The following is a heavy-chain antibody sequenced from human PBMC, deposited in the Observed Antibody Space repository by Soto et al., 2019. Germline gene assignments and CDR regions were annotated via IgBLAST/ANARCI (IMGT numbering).Heavy chain of an antibody. CDR2: ISYDGNKK. CDR1: GFPFSDYG. V-gene: IGHV3-30*18. D-gene: IGHD3-3*01. Sequence: GGSLRLSCAASGFPFSDYGIHLVRQSPGKGLEWVAFISYDGNKKYYADSVKGRFTISRDNSKNTLSLQINSLRVEDTAVYYCAKGRYDCGSGQEYWGQGTLVTVSS. CDR3: AKGRYDCGSGQEY. J-gene: IGHJ4*02.